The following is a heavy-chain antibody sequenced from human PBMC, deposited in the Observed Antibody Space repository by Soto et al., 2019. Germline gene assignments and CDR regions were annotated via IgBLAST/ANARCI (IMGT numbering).Heavy chain of an antibody. CDR1: GFTFSSYE. CDR3: ARLGYWCFEV. D-gene: IGHD3-16*01. V-gene: IGHV3-48*03. J-gene: IGHJ2*01. Sequence: GGSLRLSCAASGFTFSSYEMNWVRQAPGKGLEWVSYISSSGSTIYYADSVKGRFTISRDNAKNSLYLQMNNLRAEDRAIYYCARLGYWCFEVWGRGTLVTVSS. CDR2: ISSSGSTI.